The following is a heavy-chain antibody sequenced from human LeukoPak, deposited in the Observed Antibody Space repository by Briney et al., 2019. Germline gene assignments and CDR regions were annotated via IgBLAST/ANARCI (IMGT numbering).Heavy chain of an antibody. D-gene: IGHD5-12*01. CDR2: INPKIGIT. J-gene: IGHJ4*02. CDR3: ARAAGGYDYGIDF. Sequence: ASVKVSCKASAYTLTGYYMHWVRQAPGPGLEWMGWINPKIGITYYSQKFQGRVTMTRDTSISTAYMELKRLRSDDTAVFYCARAAGGYDYGIDFWGEGTPLTVSS. V-gene: IGHV1-2*02. CDR1: AYTLTGYY.